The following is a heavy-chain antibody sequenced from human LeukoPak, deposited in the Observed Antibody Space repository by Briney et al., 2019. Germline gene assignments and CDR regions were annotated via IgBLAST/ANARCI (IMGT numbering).Heavy chain of an antibody. D-gene: IGHD3-3*01. CDR3: ARPYYDFWSGYSPFDY. CDR1: GYTFTSYY. CDR2: INPSGGST. V-gene: IGHV1-46*01. J-gene: IGHJ4*02. Sequence: ASVKVSCKASGYTFTSYYMHWVRQAPGQGLEWMGIINPSGGSTSYTQKFQGRVTMTRDTSTSTAYMELSSLRSEDTAVYYCARPYYDFWSGYSPFDYWGQGTLVTVSS.